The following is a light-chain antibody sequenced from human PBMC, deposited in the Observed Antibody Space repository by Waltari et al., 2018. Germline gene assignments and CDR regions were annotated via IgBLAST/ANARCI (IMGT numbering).Light chain of an antibody. CDR2: GAS. CDR3: QQYGSSPPT. CDR1: QSVSSSY. Sequence: DIVLTQSPGTLSLSPGERATLSCRASQSVSSSYLAWYQQKPGQAPRLLIYGASSRATGIPDRFSGSGSGTDFTLTISRLEPEDFAVYYCQQYGSSPPTFGPGTKVDIK. V-gene: IGKV3-20*01. J-gene: IGKJ3*01.